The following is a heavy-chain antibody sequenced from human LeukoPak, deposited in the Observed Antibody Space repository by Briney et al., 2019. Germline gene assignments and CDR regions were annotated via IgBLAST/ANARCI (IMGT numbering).Heavy chain of an antibody. D-gene: IGHD3-22*01. V-gene: IGHV3-15*01. CDR3: TTVGSSRYYYYFDY. J-gene: IGHJ4*02. CDR2: IKSKTDGATT. Sequence: GGSLRLSCAASGFTFNHAWMNWVRQAPGMGLEWVGRIKSKTDGATTEYAAPVKGRFTISRDDSKNTLYLQMNSLKTEDTAVYYCTTVGSSRYYYYFDYWGQGSLVTVSS. CDR1: GFTFNHAW.